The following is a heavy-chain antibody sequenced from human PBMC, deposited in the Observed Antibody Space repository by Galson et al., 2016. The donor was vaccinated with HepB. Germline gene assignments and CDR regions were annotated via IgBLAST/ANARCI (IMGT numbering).Heavy chain of an antibody. J-gene: IGHJ3*01. CDR2: IRRDESAR. CDR3: ARDVSPGYSGTYYDAFDV. D-gene: IGHD1-26*01. CDR1: GFTFSDYW. Sequence: SLRLSCAASGFTFSDYWMTWVRQAPGKGLEWVANIRRDESARYYVDSVKGRVTISRDNAKNSLYLKMDSRRAEDTAVYYCARDVSPGYSGTYYDAFDVWGQGTMVTVSS. V-gene: IGHV3-7*01.